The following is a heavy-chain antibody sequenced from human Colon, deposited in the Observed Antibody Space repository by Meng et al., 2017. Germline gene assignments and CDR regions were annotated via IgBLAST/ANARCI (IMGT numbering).Heavy chain of an antibody. J-gene: IGHJ4*02. D-gene: IGHD2-21*02. Sequence: VQLVQSGSELKKPGASVKVSCKASGNTFSNYHTHWVRQAPGQGLEWMGRINPDRGDTNYAQKFQGRVTLTRDTSINTAYMELTGLRSDDTAVYYCAKIHLGDSGLDYWGQGTLVTVSS. CDR3: AKIHLGDSGLDY. CDR2: INPDRGDT. CDR1: GNTFSNYH. V-gene: IGHV1-2*06.